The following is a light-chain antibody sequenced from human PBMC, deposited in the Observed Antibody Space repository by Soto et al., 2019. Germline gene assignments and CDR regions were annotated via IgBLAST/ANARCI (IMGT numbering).Light chain of an antibody. Sequence: QSVLTPPPSASGTPGQSVTISCSGGSSNIGTNAVNWYQQLPGTAPKLLIYNNNQRPSGVPDRFSGSKSGTSASLAISGLQSEDEADYYCAAWDDSLNGYVFGTGTKVTVL. CDR2: NNN. J-gene: IGLJ1*01. CDR1: SSNIGTNA. CDR3: AAWDDSLNGYV. V-gene: IGLV1-44*01.